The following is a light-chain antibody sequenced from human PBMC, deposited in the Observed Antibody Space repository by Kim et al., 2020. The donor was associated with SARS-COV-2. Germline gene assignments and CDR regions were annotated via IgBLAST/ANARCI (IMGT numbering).Light chain of an antibody. Sequence: DIQMTQSPPSLSASVGDRVTITCRASHYITSYLNWYQLKPGKAPKLLIYGATNLQSGVPLRFSGSGVGTDFNLTITSLHADDSATYFCQQSYSTPPYAFGQGTKLEI. V-gene: IGKV1-39*01. J-gene: IGKJ2*01. CDR1: HYITSY. CDR2: GAT. CDR3: QQSYSTPPYA.